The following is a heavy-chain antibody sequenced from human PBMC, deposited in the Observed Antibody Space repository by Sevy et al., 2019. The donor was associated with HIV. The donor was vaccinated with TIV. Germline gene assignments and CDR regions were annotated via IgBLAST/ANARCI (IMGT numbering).Heavy chain of an antibody. CDR1: GFTFSSYS. D-gene: IGHD3-16*01. CDR2: ISSSSSYI. CDR3: GSDRALGY. J-gene: IGHJ4*02. V-gene: IGHV3-21*01. Sequence: GGSLRLSCAASGFTFSSYSMNWVRQAPGKGLEWVSYISSSSSYIYFADSVKGRFTISRDNAKNSLYLNMNSLRAEETAVYYCGSDRALGYWGQGTLVTVSS.